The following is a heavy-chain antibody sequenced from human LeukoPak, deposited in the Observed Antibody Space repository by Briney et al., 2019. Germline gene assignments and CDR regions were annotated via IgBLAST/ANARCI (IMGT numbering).Heavy chain of an antibody. CDR1: GFTFSSYA. V-gene: IGHV3-23*01. Sequence: GGSLRLSCAASGFTFSSYAMSWVRQAPGKGLEWVSAISGSGGSTYYADSVKGRFTISRDNSKNTLYLQMNSLRAEDTAVYYCAKHATPGRASSWYFFDNWGQGTLVTVSS. CDR2: ISGSGGST. D-gene: IGHD6-13*01. J-gene: IGHJ4*02. CDR3: AKHATPGRASSWYFFDN.